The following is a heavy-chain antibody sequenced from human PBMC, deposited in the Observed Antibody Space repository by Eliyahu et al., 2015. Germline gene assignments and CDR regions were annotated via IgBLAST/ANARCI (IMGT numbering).Heavy chain of an antibody. CDR2: ISYDGSNK. J-gene: IGHJ4*02. Sequence: QVQLVESGGGVVQPGRSLRLSCAASGFTFSSYAXXWVRQAPGKGLEWVAVISYDGSNKYYADSVKGRFTISRDNSKNTLYLQMNSLRAEDTAVYYCASEHPKLLSGSAPSKSFDYWGQGTLVTVSS. V-gene: IGHV3-30*01. D-gene: IGHD2-2*01. CDR1: GFTFSSYA. CDR3: ASEHPKLLSGSAPSKSFDY.